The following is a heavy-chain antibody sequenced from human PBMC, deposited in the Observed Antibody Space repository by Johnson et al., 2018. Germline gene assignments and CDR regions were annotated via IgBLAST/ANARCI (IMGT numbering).Heavy chain of an antibody. CDR3: AKVWHLYYYYYYMDV. CDR1: GGSFSGYY. J-gene: IGHJ6*03. CDR2: INHSGST. V-gene: IGHV4-34*01. D-gene: IGHD3-3*02. Sequence: QVQLQQWGAGLLKPSETLSLTCAVYGGSFSGYYWSWIRQPPGKGLEWIGEINHSGSTNYNPSLKSRVTISVDTSKNQFSLKLSSVTAAVTAVYYCAKVWHLYYYYYYMDVWGKGTTVTVS.